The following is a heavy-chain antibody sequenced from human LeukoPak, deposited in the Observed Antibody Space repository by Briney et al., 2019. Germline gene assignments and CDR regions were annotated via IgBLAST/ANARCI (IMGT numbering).Heavy chain of an antibody. CDR1: GGSISSYY. CDR2: VYNSGST. CDR3: ARGSAAMIIWLDY. J-gene: IGHJ4*02. D-gene: IGHD5-18*01. V-gene: IGHV4-59*01. Sequence: SETLSLTCTVSGGSISSYYWSWIRQPPGKGLEWIGYVYNSGSTNYNPPLKGRVTISVDTSKNQFSLQLSSVTASDTAMYYCARGSAAMIIWLDYWGQGTLVTVSS.